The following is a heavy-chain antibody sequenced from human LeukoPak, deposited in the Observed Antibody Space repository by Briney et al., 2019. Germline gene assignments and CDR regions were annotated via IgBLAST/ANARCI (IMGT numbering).Heavy chain of an antibody. J-gene: IGHJ4*02. CDR3: ARHKASGSYYPYYFDY. V-gene: IGHV4-39*01. CDR2: IYYSGST. CDR1: GGSFSSSSYY. Sequence: SETLSLTCTVSGGSFSSSSYYWGWIRQPPGKGLEWIGSIYYSGSTYYNPSLKSRVTISVDTSKNQSSLKLNSVTAADTAVYYCARHKASGSYYPYYFDYWGQGTLVTVSS. D-gene: IGHD1-26*01.